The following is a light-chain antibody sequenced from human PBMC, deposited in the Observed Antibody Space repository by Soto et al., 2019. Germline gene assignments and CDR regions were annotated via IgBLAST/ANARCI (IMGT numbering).Light chain of an antibody. CDR2: GNT. Sequence: QSVLTQPPSVSGAPGQRVTISCTGSSSNIGAGYDVHWYQQLPGRAPKLLIYGNTKRPSGVPDRFSGSKSGTSAHLSITGLQAEDEAAYYCLSFDSSLSVVFGGGTQLTVL. J-gene: IGLJ2*01. CDR1: SSNIGAGYD. V-gene: IGLV1-40*01. CDR3: LSFDSSLSVV.